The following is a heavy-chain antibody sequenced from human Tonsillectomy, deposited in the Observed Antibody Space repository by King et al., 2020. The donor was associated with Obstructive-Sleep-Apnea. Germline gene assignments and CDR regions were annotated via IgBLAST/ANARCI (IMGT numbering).Heavy chain of an antibody. D-gene: IGHD4-17*01. V-gene: IGHV3-48*04. CDR1: GFTFSSYS. CDR3: ARAEADDGDFGKNWFDP. Sequence: EVQLVESGGGLVQSGGSLTLSCAASGFTFSSYSMNWVRQAAGKRLEGLTYISISSSTIYYADSVKGRFTISRDNAKNSLYLQMNSLRIEDTAVYYWARAEADDGDFGKNWFDPWGQGTLVTVSS. CDR2: ISISSSTI. J-gene: IGHJ5*02.